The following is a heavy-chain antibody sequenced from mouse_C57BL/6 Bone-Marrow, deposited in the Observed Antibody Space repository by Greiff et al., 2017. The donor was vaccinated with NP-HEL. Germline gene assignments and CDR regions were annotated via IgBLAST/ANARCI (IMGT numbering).Heavy chain of an antibody. D-gene: IGHD1-1*01. CDR2: INPSSGGT. J-gene: IGHJ3*01. CDR1: GYTFTSYW. CDR3: ASSASAIYYGSPWFAY. Sequence: QVQLQQPGTELVKPGASVKLSCKASGYTFTSYWMHWVKQRPGQGLEWIGNINPSSGGTNYNEKFKGKATLTVDKSSSTAYMQLSSLTPEASAVFFCASSASAIYYGSPWFAYWGQGTLVTVSA. V-gene: IGHV1-53*01.